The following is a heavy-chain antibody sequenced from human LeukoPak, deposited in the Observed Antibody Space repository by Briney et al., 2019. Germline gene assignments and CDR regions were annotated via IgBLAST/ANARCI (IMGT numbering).Heavy chain of an antibody. D-gene: IGHD5-12*01. CDR3: AREGYSGHDFIY. CDR1: GGSIGTYY. Sequence: PSETLSLTCTGSGGSIGTYYWSWIRQPPGKGLEWIGYIYHSGDTKYNPSLKSRVTISVDTSKNQFSLRLRSVTAADTAVYYCAREGYSGHDFIYWGQGTLVTVSS. V-gene: IGHV4-59*01. J-gene: IGHJ4*02. CDR2: IYHSGDT.